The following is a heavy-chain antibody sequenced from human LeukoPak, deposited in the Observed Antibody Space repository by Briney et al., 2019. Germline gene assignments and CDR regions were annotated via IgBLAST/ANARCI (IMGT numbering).Heavy chain of an antibody. Sequence: SETLSLTCTVSGVSISSYYWSWIRQPPGKGLEWIGYIYYSGSTYYNPSLKSRVTISVDTSKNQFSLKLSSVTAADTAVYYCARGPADYNKLKPGDRDGYNYKSKRTPFDYWGQGTLVTVSS. CDR2: IYYSGST. V-gene: IGHV4-59*12. CDR3: ARGPADYNKLKPGDRDGYNYKSKRTPFDY. D-gene: IGHD5-24*01. CDR1: GVSISSYY. J-gene: IGHJ4*02.